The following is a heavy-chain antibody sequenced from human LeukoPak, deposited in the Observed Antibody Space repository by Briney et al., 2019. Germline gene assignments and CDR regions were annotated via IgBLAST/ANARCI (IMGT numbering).Heavy chain of an antibody. CDR3: AKDRARILWPRTEYFQH. CDR1: GFTFSSYA. CDR2: ISGSGGST. V-gene: IGHV3-23*01. D-gene: IGHD2-21*01. J-gene: IGHJ1*01. Sequence: GGSLRLSCAASGFTFSSYAMSWVRQAPGKGLEWVSAISGSGGSTYYADSVKGRFTISRDNSKNTLYLQMNSLRAEDTAVYYCAKDRARILWPRTEYFQHWGQGTLVTVSS.